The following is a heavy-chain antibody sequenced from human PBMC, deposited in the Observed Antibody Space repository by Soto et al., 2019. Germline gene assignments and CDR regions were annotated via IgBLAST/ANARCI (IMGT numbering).Heavy chain of an antibody. D-gene: IGHD1-26*01. CDR1: GGTFSSYA. Sequence: QVQLVQSGAEVKKPGSSVKVSCKASGGTFSSYAISWVRQAPGQGLEWMGGIIPIFGTANYAQKFQGRVTITADESTSTAYMERSSPRSEDTAVYYCASTPLPFVGATPFDYWGQGTLVTVSS. J-gene: IGHJ4*02. V-gene: IGHV1-69*12. CDR2: IIPIFGTA. CDR3: ASTPLPFVGATPFDY.